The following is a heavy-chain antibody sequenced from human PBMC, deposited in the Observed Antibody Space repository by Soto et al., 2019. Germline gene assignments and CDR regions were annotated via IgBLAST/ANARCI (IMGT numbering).Heavy chain of an antibody. J-gene: IGHJ6*03. CDR3: ARGSPALPIVRRYYYYMDV. CDR2: INHSGST. V-gene: IGHV4-34*01. Sequence: SETLSLTCAVYGGSFSGYYWICIRQPPGKGLEWIGEINHSGSTNYNPSLKSRVTISVDTSKNQFSLKLSSVTAADTAVYYCARGSPALPIVRRYYYYMDVWGKGTTVTVSS. CDR1: GGSFSGYY. D-gene: IGHD2-2*01.